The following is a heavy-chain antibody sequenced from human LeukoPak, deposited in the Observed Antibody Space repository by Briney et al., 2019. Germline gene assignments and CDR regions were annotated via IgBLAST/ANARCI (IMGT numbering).Heavy chain of an antibody. CDR1: GGSISSGDYY. CDR2: IYYSGST. CDR3: ARELVAARPRHNSFDP. Sequence: PSETLSLTCTVSGGSISSGDYYWSWIRQPQGKGLEWIGYIYYSGSTYYNPSLKSRITISVNKSKNQFSLKLSSVPAADTAVYYCARELVAARPRHNSFDPWGQGTLVTVSS. J-gene: IGHJ5*02. V-gene: IGHV4-30-4*01. D-gene: IGHD6-6*01.